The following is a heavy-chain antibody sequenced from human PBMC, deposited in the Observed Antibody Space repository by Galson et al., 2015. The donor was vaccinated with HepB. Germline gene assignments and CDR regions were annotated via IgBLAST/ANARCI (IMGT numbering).Heavy chain of an antibody. D-gene: IGHD2/OR15-2a*01. V-gene: IGHV4-59*01. CDR3: ARGRGFRSIYFDY. CDR2: IYNSGST. CDR1: GGSISSYY. Sequence: SETLSLTCTVSGGSISSYYWSWIRQPPGKGLEWIGYIYNSGSTNYNPSLKSRVTISVDTAKNQFSLKLSSVTAADTAVYYCARGRGFRSIYFDYWGQGTLVTGSS. J-gene: IGHJ4*02.